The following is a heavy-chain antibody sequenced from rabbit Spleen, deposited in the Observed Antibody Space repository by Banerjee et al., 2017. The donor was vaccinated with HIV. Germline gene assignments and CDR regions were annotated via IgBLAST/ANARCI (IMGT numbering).Heavy chain of an antibody. D-gene: IGHD1-1*01. CDR2: IGAGSSGST. CDR1: GFSFSSSYY. Sequence: QSLEESGGDLVKPEGSLTLTCTASGFSFSSSYYMCWVRQAPGKGLEWIACIGAGSSGSTYYATWAKGRFTISKASSTTVTLQMTSLTAADTATYFCARDTTNTGGDAFNLWGPGTLVTVS. CDR3: ARDTTNTGGDAFNL. V-gene: IGHV1S40*01. J-gene: IGHJ4*01.